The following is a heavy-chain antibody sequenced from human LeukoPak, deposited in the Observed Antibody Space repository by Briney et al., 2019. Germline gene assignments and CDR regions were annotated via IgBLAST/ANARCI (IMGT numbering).Heavy chain of an antibody. Sequence: GGSLRLSCAASGFTFSSYSMNWVRQAPGKGLEWVAFIRYDGSNKYYADSVKGRFTISRDNSKNTLYLQMNSLRAEDTAVYYCAKDMVRGVNDYYYMDVWGKGTTVTISS. CDR2: IRYDGSNK. V-gene: IGHV3-30*02. CDR1: GFTFSSYS. J-gene: IGHJ6*03. D-gene: IGHD3-10*01. CDR3: AKDMVRGVNDYYYMDV.